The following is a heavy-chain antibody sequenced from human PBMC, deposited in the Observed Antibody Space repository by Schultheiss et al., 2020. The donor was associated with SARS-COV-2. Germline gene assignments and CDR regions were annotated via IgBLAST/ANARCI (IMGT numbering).Heavy chain of an antibody. CDR2: MNPNSGNT. Sequence: ASVKVSCKASGYTFTSYDINWVRQATGQGLEWMGWMNPNSGNTGYAQKFQGRVTMTRNTSISTAYMELSSLRSEDTAVYYCAGGYYYDSSGYYYVLAFDYWGQGTLVTVSS. CDR1: GYTFTSYD. J-gene: IGHJ4*02. D-gene: IGHD3-22*01. V-gene: IGHV1-8*01. CDR3: AGGYYYDSSGYYYVLAFDY.